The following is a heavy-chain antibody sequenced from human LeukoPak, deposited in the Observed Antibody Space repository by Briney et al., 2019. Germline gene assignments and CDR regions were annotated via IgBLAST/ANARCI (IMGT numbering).Heavy chain of an antibody. CDR3: AELGITMIGGV. V-gene: IGHV3-21*01. CDR2: LSSSSSYI. D-gene: IGHD3-10*02. J-gene: IGHJ6*04. CDR1: GFTFSSYS. Sequence: GGSLRLSCAASGFTFSSYSMNWVRQAPGKGLEWVSSLSSSSSYIDYADSVKGRFTISRDNSKNSLYLQMNSLRAEDTAVYYCAELGITMIGGVWGKGTTVTISS.